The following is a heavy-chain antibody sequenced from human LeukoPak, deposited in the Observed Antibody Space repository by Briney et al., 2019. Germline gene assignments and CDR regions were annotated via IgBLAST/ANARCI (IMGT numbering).Heavy chain of an antibody. CDR1: GFTFSNYA. J-gene: IGHJ6*02. Sequence: GGSRRLSCAASGFTFSNYAMNWVRQAPGKGLEWVSCTSGSGGSTYYADSVKGRFTISRDNSKKTLYLHMNSLRAEDTAVYYCASGLGADYYYGMDVWGQGTTVTVSS. D-gene: IGHD3-10*01. CDR2: TSGSGGST. V-gene: IGHV3-23*01. CDR3: ASGLGADYYYGMDV.